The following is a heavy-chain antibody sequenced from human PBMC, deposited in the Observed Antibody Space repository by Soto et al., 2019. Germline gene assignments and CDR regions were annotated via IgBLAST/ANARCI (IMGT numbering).Heavy chain of an antibody. J-gene: IGHJ3*02. CDR2: IYYSGST. V-gene: IGHV4-31*03. Sequence: SETLSLTCTVSGGSISSGGYYWSWIRQHPGKGLEWIGYIYYSGSTYYNPSLKSRVTISVDTSKNQFSLKLSSVTAADTAVYYCARGLTSDLSMTTVYPYNAFDIWGQGTMVTVSS. D-gene: IGHD4-4*01. CDR1: GGSISSGGYY. CDR3: ARGLTSDLSMTTVYPYNAFDI.